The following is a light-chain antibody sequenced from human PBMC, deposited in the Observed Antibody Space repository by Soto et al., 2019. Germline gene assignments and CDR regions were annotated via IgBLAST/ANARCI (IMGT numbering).Light chain of an antibody. CDR2: NNN. J-gene: IGLJ2*01. CDR3: AARDDSLRGVI. Sequence: QSVLTQPPSASGTPGQRVTISCSGSSSNIGSNYVFWYQQLPVAAPKLLIYNNNQQPSGVPDRFSGSKSGTSASLAISGLRSEDDADYYCAARDDSLRGVIFGGGTKLTVL. V-gene: IGLV1-47*02. CDR1: SSNIGSNY.